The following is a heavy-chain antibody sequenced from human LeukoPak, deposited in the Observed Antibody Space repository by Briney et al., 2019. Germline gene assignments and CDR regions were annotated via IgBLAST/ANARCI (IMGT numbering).Heavy chain of an antibody. J-gene: IGHJ4*02. CDR2: FDPEDGET. V-gene: IGHV1-24*01. CDR3: ARRRDGYNPLDY. CDR1: GYTLTELS. Sequence: ASVKVSCKVSGYTLTELSMHWVRQAPGKGLEWMGGFDPEDGETIYAQKFQGRVTITADKSTSTAYMELSSLRSEDTAVYYCARRRDGYNPLDYWGQGTLVTVSS. D-gene: IGHD5-24*01.